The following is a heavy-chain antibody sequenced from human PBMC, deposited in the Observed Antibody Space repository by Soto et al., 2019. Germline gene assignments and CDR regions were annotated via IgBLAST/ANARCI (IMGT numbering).Heavy chain of an antibody. D-gene: IGHD3-10*01. J-gene: IGHJ4*02. CDR1: GFTFSSYA. Sequence: GGSLRLSCAASGFTFSSYAMSWVRQAPGKGLEWVSAISGSGGSTYYADSVKGRFTISRDNSKNTLYLQMNSLRAEYTAVYYCANGGFTMVRGVIMAFDYWGQGTLVTVSS. CDR2: ISGSGGST. CDR3: ANGGFTMVRGVIMAFDY. V-gene: IGHV3-23*01.